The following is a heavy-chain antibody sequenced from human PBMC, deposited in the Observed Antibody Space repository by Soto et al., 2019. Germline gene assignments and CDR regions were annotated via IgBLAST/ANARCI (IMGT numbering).Heavy chain of an antibody. CDR3: AKDRLTTMIVVARDYGMDV. V-gene: IGHV3-23*01. CDR2: ISGSGGST. Sequence: PGGSLRLSCAASGFTFSSYAMSWVRQAPGKGLEWVSAISGSGGSTYYADSVKGRFTISRDNSKNTLYLQMNSLRAEDTAVYYCAKDRLTTMIVVARDYGMDVWGPGTKVNVSS. CDR1: GFTFSSYA. J-gene: IGHJ6*02. D-gene: IGHD3-22*01.